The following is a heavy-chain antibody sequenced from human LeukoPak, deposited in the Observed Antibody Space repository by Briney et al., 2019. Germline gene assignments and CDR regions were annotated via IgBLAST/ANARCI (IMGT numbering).Heavy chain of an antibody. V-gene: IGHV3-48*02. D-gene: IGHD5-18*01. CDR2: ISSSSNTI. CDR3: VTDTSMGGLFDY. CDR1: GFTFSSYS. Sequence: RGSLRLSCAASGFTFSSYSMNWVRQAPGKGLEWVSYISSSSNTIYYADSVKGRFTISRDNAKNSLYLQMNSLRDEDTALYYCVTDTSMGGLFDYWGQGTLVTVSS. J-gene: IGHJ4*02.